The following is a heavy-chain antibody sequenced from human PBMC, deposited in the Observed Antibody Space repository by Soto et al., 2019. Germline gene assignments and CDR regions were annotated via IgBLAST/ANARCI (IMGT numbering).Heavy chain of an antibody. CDR2: IYRSGNT. D-gene: IGHD6-13*01. V-gene: IGHV4-4*02. CDR3: AKYRRTEAEGFTLDY. CDR1: RGFISSGSW. J-gene: IGHJ4*02. Sequence: SETLSLTCAVSRGFISSGSWWSWVRQPPGKGLEWIGEIYRSGNTNYNPSLKSRVSISVDMSKNQFSLKLSSVTAADTAVYYCAKYRRTEAEGFTLDYWGRGTLVTVSS.